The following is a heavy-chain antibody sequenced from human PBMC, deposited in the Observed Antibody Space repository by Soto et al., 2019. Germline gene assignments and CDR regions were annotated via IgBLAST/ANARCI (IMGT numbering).Heavy chain of an antibody. CDR3: ARYIYGYVDY. Sequence: PGGSLRLSCAASGFTFSSYAMSWVRQAPGKGLEWVSAISGSGGSTYYADSVKGRFTISRDNAKNTLYLQMNSLRAEDTAVYYCARYIYGYVDYWGQGTLVTVSS. D-gene: IGHD5-18*01. V-gene: IGHV3-23*01. CDR2: ISGSGGST. J-gene: IGHJ4*02. CDR1: GFTFSSYA.